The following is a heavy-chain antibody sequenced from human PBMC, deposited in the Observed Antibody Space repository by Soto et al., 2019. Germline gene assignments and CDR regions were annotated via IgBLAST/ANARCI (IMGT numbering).Heavy chain of an antibody. V-gene: IGHV1-18*01. CDR1: GYTFTSYA. CDR3: ARDAPPEDY. Sequence: QVQLVQSGAEVKKPGASVKVSCKASGYTFTSYAISWVRQAPGQGLEWMGWISAYNGNTNYAQKLQGRVTMTTDTSTSTACRELRSLRFDERAVYYCARDAPPEDYWGKGTLVPVSP. J-gene: IGHJ4*02. CDR2: ISAYNGNT.